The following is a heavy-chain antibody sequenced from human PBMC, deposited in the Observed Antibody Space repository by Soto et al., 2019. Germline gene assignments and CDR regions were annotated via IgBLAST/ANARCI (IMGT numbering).Heavy chain of an antibody. Sequence: SETLSLTCTVSGGSISSSSYYWGWIRQPPGKGLEWIGSIYYSGSTYYNPSLKSRVTISVDTSKNQFSLKLSSVTAADTAVYYCARPESSGWYWFDPWGQGTLVTVSS. D-gene: IGHD6-19*01. J-gene: IGHJ5*02. CDR1: GGSISSSSYY. CDR3: ARPESSGWYWFDP. CDR2: IYYSGST. V-gene: IGHV4-39*01.